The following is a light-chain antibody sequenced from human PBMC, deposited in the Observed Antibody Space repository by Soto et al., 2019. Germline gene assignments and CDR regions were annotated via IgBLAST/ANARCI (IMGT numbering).Light chain of an antibody. J-gene: IGKJ1*01. CDR3: QQYNSYSPAT. Sequence: DIQMTQSPATLSASAGDRVTITCRASQSIGTWLAWYQLKPGKAPKLLIYDACRFESGVPSRFSGSGSGTEFTLTISSLQPDDFATYDCQQYNSYSPATFGQGTKVDIK. V-gene: IGKV1-5*01. CDR2: DAC. CDR1: QSIGTW.